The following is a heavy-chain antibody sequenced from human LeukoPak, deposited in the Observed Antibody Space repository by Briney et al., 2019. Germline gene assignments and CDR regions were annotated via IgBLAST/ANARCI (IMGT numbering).Heavy chain of an antibody. Sequence: GGSLRLSCAASGFTFSSYWMSWVRQAPGKGLEWVANIKQDGSEKYYVDSVKGRFTISRDNAKNSLYLQMNSLRAEDTAVYYCARGMATIRPSTHFDYWGQGTLVTVSS. CDR3: ARGMATIRPSTHFDY. J-gene: IGHJ4*02. CDR2: IKQDGSEK. V-gene: IGHV3-7*01. CDR1: GFTFSSYW. D-gene: IGHD5-24*01.